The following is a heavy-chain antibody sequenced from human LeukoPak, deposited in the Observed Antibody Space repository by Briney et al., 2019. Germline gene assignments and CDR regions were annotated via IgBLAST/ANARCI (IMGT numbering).Heavy chain of an antibody. CDR2: INPNGGGT. CDR1: GYTFTGYY. Sequence: GASVKVSCKASGYTFTGYYMHWVRQAPGQGREWMGWINPNGGGTNYAQKFQGRVTMTRDTSISTAYMELSRLRSDDTAVYYCARDWRLEQLDYWGQGTLVTVSS. D-gene: IGHD6-6*01. V-gene: IGHV1-2*02. J-gene: IGHJ4*02. CDR3: ARDWRLEQLDY.